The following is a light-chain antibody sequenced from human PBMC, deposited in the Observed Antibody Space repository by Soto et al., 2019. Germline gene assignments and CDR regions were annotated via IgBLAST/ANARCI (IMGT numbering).Light chain of an antibody. CDR3: QQANSFPQT. Sequence: DIKMTQSPSSVSAPVGDRVTITCRATEVISQWLAWYQQKPGKPPRLLIYAASTLQNGVPSRFSGSGFGTDFTLTINSLQPEDSGTYYCQQANSFPQTFGIGTRVEIK. CDR1: EVISQW. V-gene: IGKV1-12*01. J-gene: IGKJ1*01. CDR2: AAS.